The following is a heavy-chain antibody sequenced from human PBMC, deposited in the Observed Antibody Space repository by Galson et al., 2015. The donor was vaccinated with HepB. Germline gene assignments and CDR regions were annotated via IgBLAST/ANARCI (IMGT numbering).Heavy chain of an antibody. CDR2: IIPIFGTA. CDR3: ARGPPGGDFWSGYFDY. J-gene: IGHJ4*02. D-gene: IGHD3-3*01. CDR1: GGTFSSYA. Sequence: VKVSCKASGGTFSSYAISWVRQAPGQGLEWMGGIIPIFGTANYAQKFQGRVTITADKSTSTAYMELSSLRSEDTAVYYCARGPPGGDFWSGYFDYWGQGTLVTVSS. V-gene: IGHV1-69*13.